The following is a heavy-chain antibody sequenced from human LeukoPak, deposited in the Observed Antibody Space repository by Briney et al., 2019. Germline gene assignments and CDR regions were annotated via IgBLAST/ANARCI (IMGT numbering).Heavy chain of an antibody. CDR1: GFTFSSYS. CDR3: AKSGRLTGFYRDFDY. V-gene: IGHV3-21*01. CDR2: ISSSSSYI. D-gene: IGHD3-9*01. J-gene: IGHJ4*02. Sequence: GGSLRLSCAASGFTFSSYSMNWVRQAPGKGLEWVSSISSSSSYIYYADSVKGRFTISRDNAKNSLYLQMNSLRAEDTAVYYCAKSGRLTGFYRDFDYWGQGTLVTVSS.